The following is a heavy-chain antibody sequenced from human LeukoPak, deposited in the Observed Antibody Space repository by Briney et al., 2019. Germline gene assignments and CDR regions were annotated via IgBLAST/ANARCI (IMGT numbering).Heavy chain of an antibody. D-gene: IGHD3-10*01. CDR2: IYSRGNT. CDR3: ARSDGYGLVGI. Sequence: RSSETLSLTCSVSGVSISSGSNYWGWIRQPPGKTLEWIGSIYSRGNTYYNPSLKSRVIILIDTAKNHFSLNLSSVTAADTAVYYCARSDGYGLVGIWGRGTMVTVSS. CDR1: GVSISSGSNY. J-gene: IGHJ3*02. V-gene: IGHV4-39*07.